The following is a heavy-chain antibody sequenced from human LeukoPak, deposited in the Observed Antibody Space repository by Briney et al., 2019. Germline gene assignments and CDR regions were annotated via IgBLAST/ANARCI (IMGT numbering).Heavy chain of an antibody. J-gene: IGHJ6*02. CDR1: GYTFTSYA. Sequence: ASVKVSCKASGYTFTSYAMNWVRQAPGQGLEWMGWINTNTGNPTYAQGFTGRFVFSLDTSVSTAYLQISSLKAEDTAVYYCAREQLDSYYYYYGMDVWGQGTTVTVSS. CDR3: AREQLDSYYYYYGMDV. V-gene: IGHV7-4-1*02. CDR2: INTNTGNP. D-gene: IGHD6-13*01.